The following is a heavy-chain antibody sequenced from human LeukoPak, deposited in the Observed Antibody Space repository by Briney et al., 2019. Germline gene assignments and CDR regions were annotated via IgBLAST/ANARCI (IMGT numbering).Heavy chain of an antibody. D-gene: IGHD1-26*01. V-gene: IGHV4-39*01. Sequence: SETLSLTCTVSGGSISSSSYYWGWIRQPPGKGLEWIGSIYYSGSTYYNPSLKSRVTISVDTSKNQFSLKLSSVTAADTAVYYCARPCSGSYHYFDYWGQGTLVTVSS. J-gene: IGHJ4*02. CDR3: ARPCSGSYHYFDY. CDR2: IYYSGST. CDR1: GGSISSSSYY.